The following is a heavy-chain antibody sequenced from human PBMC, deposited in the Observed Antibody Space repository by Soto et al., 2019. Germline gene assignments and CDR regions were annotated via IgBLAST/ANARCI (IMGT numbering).Heavy chain of an antibody. J-gene: IGHJ3*02. CDR3: ARERGRHCSGGSSYSVDAFDI. V-gene: IGHV3-53*01. CDR2: IYSGGST. Sequence: GGSLRLSCAASGFTVSSNYMSWVRQAPGKGLEWVSVIYSGGSTYYADSVKGRFTISRDNSKNTMYLQMNSLRAEDTAVYYCARERGRHCSGGSSYSVDAFDIWGQGTMVTVSS. D-gene: IGHD2-15*01. CDR1: GFTVSSNY.